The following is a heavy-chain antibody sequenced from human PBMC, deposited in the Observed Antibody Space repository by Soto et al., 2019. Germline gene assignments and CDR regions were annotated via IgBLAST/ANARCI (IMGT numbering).Heavy chain of an antibody. J-gene: IGHJ6*02. CDR2: IDPSDSYT. CDR3: ARRLKSGDYSRPAYYYYGMDV. V-gene: IGHV5-10-1*01. D-gene: IGHD4-17*01. CDR1: GYSFTSYW. Sequence: PGESLKISCKGSGYSFTSYWISWVRQMPGKGLEWMGRIDPSDSYTNYSPSFQGHVTISADKSISTAYLQWSSLKASDTAMYYCARRLKSGDYSRPAYYYYGMDVWGQGTTVTVSS.